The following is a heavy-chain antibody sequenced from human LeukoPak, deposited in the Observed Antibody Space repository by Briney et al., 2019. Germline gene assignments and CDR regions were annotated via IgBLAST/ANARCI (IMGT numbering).Heavy chain of an antibody. D-gene: IGHD5-12*01. Sequence: PGRSLRLSCITSGFTFDNYAMHWVRQAPGKGLEWVSGITWNSGSIAYADSVKGRFTISGDNAKNSLYLQMNSLRAEDTAIYYCARDRSGYSGYDFFDSWGQGTLVTVSS. V-gene: IGHV3-9*01. CDR3: ARDRSGYSGYDFFDS. CDR2: ITWNSGSI. J-gene: IGHJ4*02. CDR1: GFTFDNYA.